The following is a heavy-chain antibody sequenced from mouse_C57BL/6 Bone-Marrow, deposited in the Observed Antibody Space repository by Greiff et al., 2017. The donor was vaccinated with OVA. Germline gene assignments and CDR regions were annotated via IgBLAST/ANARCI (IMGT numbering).Heavy chain of an antibody. Sequence: QVQLQQSGPGLVQPSQSLSITCTVSGFSLTSYGVHWVRQSPGKGLEWLGVIWSGGSTDYNAAFISRLSISKDNSKSQVFFKMNSLQAEDTAIYYGVGYPWFAYWGQGTLVTVSA. D-gene: IGHD2-2*01. CDR2: IWSGGST. CDR3: VGYPWFAY. J-gene: IGHJ3*01. CDR1: GFSLTSYG. V-gene: IGHV2-2*01.